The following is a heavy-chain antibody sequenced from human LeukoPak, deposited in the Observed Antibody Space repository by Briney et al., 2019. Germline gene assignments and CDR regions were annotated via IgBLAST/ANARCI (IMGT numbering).Heavy chain of an antibody. V-gene: IGHV3-7*01. J-gene: IGHJ4*02. CDR1: GFTFTDYW. Sequence: GGSLRLSCAASGFTFTDYWMTWVRQAPVKGLEWVANIKQDGSVKYYVDSVKGRFTISRDNAQNSLYLQMNSLRAEDTAAYYCARDEPDYWGQGTLVTVSS. CDR2: IKQDGSVK. CDR3: ARDEPDY.